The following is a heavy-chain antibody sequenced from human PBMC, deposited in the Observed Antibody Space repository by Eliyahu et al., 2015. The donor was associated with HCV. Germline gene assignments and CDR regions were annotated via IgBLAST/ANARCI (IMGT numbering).Heavy chain of an antibody. CDR1: GFXFSSYG. V-gene: IGHV3-30*18. CDR2: ISYDGSNK. CDR3: AKSVYGDYAYYYYGMDV. Sequence: QVQLVESGGGVVKPGRSLRLSCAAAGFXFSSYGMHWVRQAPGKGLEGVAVISYDGSNKYYADSVKGRFTISRDNSKNTLYLQMNSLRAEDTAVYYCAKSVYGDYAYYYYGMDVWGQGTTVTVSS. J-gene: IGHJ6*02. D-gene: IGHD4-17*01.